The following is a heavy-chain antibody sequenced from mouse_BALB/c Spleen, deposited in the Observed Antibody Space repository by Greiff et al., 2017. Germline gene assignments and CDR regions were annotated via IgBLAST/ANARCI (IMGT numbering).Heavy chain of an antibody. CDR1: GFTFSCYA. CDR2: ISSGGST. J-gene: IGHJ4*01. V-gene: IGHV5-6-5*01. CDR3: AGYYYGSRDYYAMDY. Sequence: EVQGVESGGGLVKPGGSLKLSCAASGFTFSCYAMSWVRQTPEKRLEWVASISSGGSTYYPDSVKGRFTISRDNARNILYLQMSSLRSEDTAMYYWAGYYYGSRDYYAMDYWGQGTSVTVSS. D-gene: IGHD1-1*01.